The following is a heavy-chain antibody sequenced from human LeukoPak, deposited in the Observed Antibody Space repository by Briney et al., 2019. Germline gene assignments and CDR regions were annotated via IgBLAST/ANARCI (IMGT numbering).Heavy chain of an antibody. CDR3: AREGTAYYYYMDV. J-gene: IGHJ6*03. Sequence: ASVKVSCKASGYTFTNYDINWVRQATGQGLEWMGWMNPNSGNTGSAQKFQDRITMTRNTSIGTAYMELSSLRSEDTAVYYCAREGTAYYYYMDVWGKGTTVTISS. V-gene: IGHV1-8*01. CDR2: MNPNSGNT. D-gene: IGHD3-16*01. CDR1: GYTFTNYD.